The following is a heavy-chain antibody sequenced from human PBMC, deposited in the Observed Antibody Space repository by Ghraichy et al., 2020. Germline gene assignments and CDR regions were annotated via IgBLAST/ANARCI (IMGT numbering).Heavy chain of an antibody. D-gene: IGHD2/OR15-2a*01. CDR1: GGSFSGYY. V-gene: IGHV4-34*01. J-gene: IGHJ6*02. CDR2: VDHGGST. Sequence: LSLTCAVYGGSFSGYYWSWIRQPPGRGLEWIGEVDHGGSTNYNPSLKSRVTISVDTSKNQFSLKLSSVTAADTAVYYCASRPGIHYYGMDVWGQGTTVTVSS. CDR3: ASRPGIHYYGMDV.